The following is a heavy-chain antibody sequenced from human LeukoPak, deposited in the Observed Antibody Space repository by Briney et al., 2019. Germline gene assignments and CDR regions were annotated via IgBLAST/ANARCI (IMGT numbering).Heavy chain of an antibody. CDR2: IKQDGSEK. CDR3: ARDQTTVGLDF. CDR1: GFTFSSHW. J-gene: IGHJ4*02. V-gene: IGHV3-7*03. Sequence: GGSLTLSCGASGFTFSSHWMSWVRQVQGKGLEGVANIKQDGSEKYYVDSVEGRFTITRDNAKNSLYLQMSSLRAEDTAVYFCARDQTTVGLDFWGQGTLVTVSS. D-gene: IGHD4-23*01.